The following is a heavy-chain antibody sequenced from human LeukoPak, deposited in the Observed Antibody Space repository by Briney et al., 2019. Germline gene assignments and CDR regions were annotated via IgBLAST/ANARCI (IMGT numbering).Heavy chain of an antibody. Sequence: ASVKVSCKASGGTFSSYAISWVRQAPGQGLEWMGGIIPIFGTANYAQKFQGRVTITADESTSTAYMELSSLRSEDTAVYYCASSYYYYDSSGWEQPFDYWGQGTLVTVSS. J-gene: IGHJ4*02. CDR1: GGTFSSYA. CDR3: ASSYYYYDSSGWEQPFDY. D-gene: IGHD3-22*01. CDR2: IIPIFGTA. V-gene: IGHV1-69*13.